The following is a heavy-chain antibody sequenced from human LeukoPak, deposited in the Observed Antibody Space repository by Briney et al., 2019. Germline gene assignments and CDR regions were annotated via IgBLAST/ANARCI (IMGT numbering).Heavy chain of an antibody. CDR3: ARGDGYSSSWYRPGAYYFDY. D-gene: IGHD6-13*01. CDR2: IIPIFGTA. CDR1: GGTFSSYA. Sequence: SVKVSCKASGGTFSSYAISWVRQAPGQGLEWMGGIIPIFGTANYAQKFQGRVTITADESTSTAYMELSSLRSEDTAVYYCARGDGYSSSWYRPGAYYFDYWGRGTLVTVSS. V-gene: IGHV1-69*13. J-gene: IGHJ4*02.